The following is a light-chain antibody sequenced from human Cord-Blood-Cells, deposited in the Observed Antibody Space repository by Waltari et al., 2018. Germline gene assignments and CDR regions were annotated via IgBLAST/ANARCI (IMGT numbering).Light chain of an antibody. Sequence: DIQMTQSPSSLSASVGDRVTITCPASQDISNYLNWYQQKPGKAPKLLSYDASNLETGVPSRFSGSGSGTDFTFTISSLQPEDIATYYCQQYDNLPYTFGQGTRLEIK. CDR3: QQYDNLPYT. CDR2: DAS. CDR1: QDISNY. J-gene: IGKJ2*01. V-gene: IGKV1-33*01.